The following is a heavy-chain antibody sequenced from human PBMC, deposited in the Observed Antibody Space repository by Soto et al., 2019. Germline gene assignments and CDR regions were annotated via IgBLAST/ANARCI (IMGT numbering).Heavy chain of an antibody. CDR2: IIPIFGTA. CDR3: ARGLGDYGDYVDYYGMDV. CDR1: GGTFSSYA. V-gene: IGHV1-69*01. D-gene: IGHD4-17*01. J-gene: IGHJ6*02. Sequence: QVQLVQSGAEVKKPGSSVQVSCKASGGTFSSYAISWVRQAPGQGLEWLGGIIPIFGTANYAQKFQGRVTITADESTSTAYMELSSLRSEDTAVYYCARGLGDYGDYVDYYGMDVWGQGTTVTVSS.